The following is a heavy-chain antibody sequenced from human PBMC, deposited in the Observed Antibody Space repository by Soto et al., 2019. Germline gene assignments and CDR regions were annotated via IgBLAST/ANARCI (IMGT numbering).Heavy chain of an antibody. J-gene: IGHJ4*02. CDR2: IYYSGSI. V-gene: IGHV4-30-4*01. CDR1: AESRSRDQNS. D-gene: IGHD3-9*01. Sequence: SVSAESRSRDQNSCTGICLHPWKCLEWIGYIYYSGSIFYIPSLKSRFSLSVDTSKNQFSLKLSSVTAVDMAVYYCARMRNILTGYPGHFAYWGQGTPVT. CDR3: ARMRNILTGYPGHFAY.